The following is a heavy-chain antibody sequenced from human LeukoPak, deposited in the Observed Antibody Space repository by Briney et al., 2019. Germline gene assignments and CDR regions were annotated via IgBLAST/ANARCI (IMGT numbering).Heavy chain of an antibody. J-gene: IGHJ4*02. CDR3: ARAGYSSSWYFDY. CDR1: GGSISSSSYY. CDR2: IYYSGST. Sequence: SETLSLTCTVSGGSISSSSYYWGWIRQPPGKGLEWIGYIYYSGSTNYNPSLKSRVTISVDTSKNQFSLKLSSVTAADTAVYYCARAGYSSSWYFDYWGQGTLVTVSS. D-gene: IGHD6-13*01. V-gene: IGHV4-61*05.